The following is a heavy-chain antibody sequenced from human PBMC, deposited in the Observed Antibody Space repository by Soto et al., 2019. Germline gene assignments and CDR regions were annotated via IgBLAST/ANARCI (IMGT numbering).Heavy chain of an antibody. D-gene: IGHD1-26*01. V-gene: IGHV4-4*07. J-gene: IGHJ5*02. CDR3: ARDVEERWELLNWFDP. CDR1: GGSISSYY. Sequence: SETLSVTCTVSGGSISSYYWSWIGQPAGKGLEWIGRIYTSGSTNYNPSLKSRVTMSVDTSKNQFSLKLSSVTAADTAVYYCARDVEERWELLNWFDPWGQGTLVTVSS. CDR2: IYTSGST.